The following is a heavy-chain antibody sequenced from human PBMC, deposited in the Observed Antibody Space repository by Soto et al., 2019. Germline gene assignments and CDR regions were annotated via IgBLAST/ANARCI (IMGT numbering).Heavy chain of an antibody. CDR1: GFTFSSYA. CDR2: ISGSGGST. CDR3: AKGISSGWYLQYFDY. J-gene: IGHJ4*02. V-gene: IGHV3-23*01. Sequence: SLRLSCAASGFTFSSYAMSWVRQAPGKGLEWVSAISGSGGSTYYADSVKGRFTISRDNSKNTLYLQMNSLRAEDTAVYYCAKGISSGWYLQYFDYWGQGTLVTVSS. D-gene: IGHD6-19*01.